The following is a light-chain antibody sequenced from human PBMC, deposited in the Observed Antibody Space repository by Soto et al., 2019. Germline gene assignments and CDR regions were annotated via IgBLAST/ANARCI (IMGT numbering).Light chain of an antibody. CDR1: SDDVGAYNS. J-gene: IGLJ1*01. V-gene: IGLV2-23*01. Sequence: QSVLAQPASVSRSPGQSITISCTGTSDDVGAYNSVSWYQQLPHKAPQVILYKGTQRPSGVSSRFSGFQSGNAPSLTISGLQADDEADYSCCSSGPERTYVLGTGSKVTGL. CDR3: CSSGPERTYV. CDR2: KGT.